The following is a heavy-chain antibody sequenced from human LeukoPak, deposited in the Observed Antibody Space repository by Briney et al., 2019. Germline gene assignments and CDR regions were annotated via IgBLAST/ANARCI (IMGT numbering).Heavy chain of an antibody. CDR1: GFTFSSYN. V-gene: IGHV3-21*03. CDR3: ARDMTVAGTGDY. CDR2: ITSSSNYI. J-gene: IGHJ4*02. Sequence: GGSLRLSCAASGFTFSSYNMNWVRQAPGKGLEWVSSITSSSNYIYYADSVKGRFTISRDNAKNSLYLQMNSLRAEDTTVYYCARDMTVAGTGDYWGQGTLVTVSS. D-gene: IGHD6-19*01.